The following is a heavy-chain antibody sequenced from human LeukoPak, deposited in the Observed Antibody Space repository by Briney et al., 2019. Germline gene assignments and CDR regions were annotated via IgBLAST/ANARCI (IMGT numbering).Heavy chain of an antibody. CDR3: ARPTYGSGTAYYYYMDV. Sequence: SETLSLTCTVSGGSISSSSYYWGWIRQPPGRGLEWIGSIYYSGSTYYNPSLKSRVTISVDTSKNQFSLKLSSVTAADTAVYYCARPTYGSGTAYYYYMDVWGKGTTVTISS. D-gene: IGHD3-10*01. J-gene: IGHJ6*03. CDR1: GGSISSSSYY. CDR2: IYYSGST. V-gene: IGHV4-39*01.